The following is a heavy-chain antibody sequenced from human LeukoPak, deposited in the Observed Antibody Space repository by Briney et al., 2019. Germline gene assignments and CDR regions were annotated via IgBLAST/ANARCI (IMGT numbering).Heavy chain of an antibody. CDR1: GFTFSSYS. J-gene: IGHJ3*02. Sequence: GGSLRLSCAASGFTFSSYSMNWVRQAPGKGLEWVSYISSSSSTIYYADSVKGRFTISRDNAKNSLYLQMNSLRAEDTAVYYCARDGVPTSHDAFDIWGQGTMVTVSS. CDR3: ARDGVPTSHDAFDI. D-gene: IGHD3-10*01. V-gene: IGHV3-48*01. CDR2: ISSSSSTI.